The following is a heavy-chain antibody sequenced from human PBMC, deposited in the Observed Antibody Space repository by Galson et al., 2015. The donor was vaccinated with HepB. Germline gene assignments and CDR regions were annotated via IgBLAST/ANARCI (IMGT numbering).Heavy chain of an antibody. J-gene: IGHJ2*01. V-gene: IGHV4-59*08. CDR3: ARLGSSSRGLRREPSWYFDL. D-gene: IGHD6-13*01. CDR2: IYYSGST. Sequence: QVQLQESGPGLVKPSETLSLTCTVSGGSISSYYWSWIRQPPGKGLEWIGYIYYSGSTNYNPSLKSRVTISVDTSKNQFSLKLSSVTAADTAVYYCARLGSSSRGLRREPSWYFDLWGRGTLVTVSS. CDR1: GGSISSYY.